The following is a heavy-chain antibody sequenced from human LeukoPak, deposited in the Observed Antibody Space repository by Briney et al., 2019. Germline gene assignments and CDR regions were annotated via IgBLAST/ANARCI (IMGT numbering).Heavy chain of an antibody. D-gene: IGHD5-24*01. J-gene: IGHJ4*02. CDR2: ISGSGSTT. Sequence: ETLSLTCTVSGGSISSSSYYWGWIRQPPGKGLEWVSGISGSGSTTYYADSVKGRFTISRDNSKNTLYLQINSLRADDTAVYYCAKARWLQLYYFDYWGQGTLVTVSS. CDR3: AKARWLQLYYFDY. CDR1: GGSISSSSYY. V-gene: IGHV3-23*01.